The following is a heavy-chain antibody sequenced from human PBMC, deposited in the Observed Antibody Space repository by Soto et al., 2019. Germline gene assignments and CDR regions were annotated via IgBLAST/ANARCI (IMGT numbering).Heavy chain of an antibody. CDR1: GDTFSSHA. Sequence: QVQLVQSGAEVKKPGSSVKVSCKASGDTFSSHAFGWVRQAPRQGLEWMGGIIPFFGTANYAQKFQGRVAITADESTTTAYMELTSLRSEDTAVYYCARGVEELSTTTAVWSFDLWGRGTLVTVSS. CDR3: ARGVEELSTTTAVWSFDL. D-gene: IGHD6-6*01. J-gene: IGHJ2*01. CDR2: IIPFFGTA. V-gene: IGHV1-69*01.